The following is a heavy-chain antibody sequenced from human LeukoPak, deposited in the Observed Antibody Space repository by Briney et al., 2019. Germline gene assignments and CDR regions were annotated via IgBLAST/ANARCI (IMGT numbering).Heavy chain of an antibody. J-gene: IGHJ1*01. CDR3: ARGAYDIFTGYTNFFQH. V-gene: IGHV1-2*02. D-gene: IGHD3-9*01. Sequence: ASVKVSCKASGYTFTGYYMYWVRQAPGQGLEWMGWINPNSGGTNYAQKFQGRVTMTRDTSISTAYMELSRLRSDDTAVYYCARGAYDIFTGYTNFFQHWGQGTLVTVSS. CDR1: GYTFTGYY. CDR2: INPNSGGT.